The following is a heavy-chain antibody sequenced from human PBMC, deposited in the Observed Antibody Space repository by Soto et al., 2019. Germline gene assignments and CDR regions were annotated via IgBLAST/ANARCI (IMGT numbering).Heavy chain of an antibody. V-gene: IGHV3-23*01. J-gene: IGHJ4*02. CDR2: ISGSGGST. Sequence: EVQLLESGGGLVQPGGSLRVSCAASGFTFSSYAMIWVRQAPGKGLEWVSVISGSGGSTYYADSVKGRFTISRDNSKNTLYLQMNSLRAEDTAVYYCAKRGSGSQFDYWGQGTLVTVSS. CDR1: GFTFSSYA. CDR3: AKRGSGSQFDY. D-gene: IGHD1-26*01.